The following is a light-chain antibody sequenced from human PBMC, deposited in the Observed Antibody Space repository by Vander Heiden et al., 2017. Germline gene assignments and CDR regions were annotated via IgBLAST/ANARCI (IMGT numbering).Light chain of an antibody. CDR1: SIEDKR. J-gene: IGLJ2*01. CDR2: DDT. V-gene: IGLV3-21*02. Sequence: SHVLTQASSVPVAPGQTARITCGVTSIEDKRVHWYQQKQVQAPVLVVYDDTDRPSGIPDRFSGTNSGNTATLTITRVEAGDEADFYCQVWDSNSDHLVVFGGGTKLTVL. CDR3: QVWDSNSDHLVV.